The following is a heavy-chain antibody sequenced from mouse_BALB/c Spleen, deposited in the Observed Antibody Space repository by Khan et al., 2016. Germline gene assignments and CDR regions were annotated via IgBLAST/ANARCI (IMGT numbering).Heavy chain of an antibody. Sequence: EVQLQESGPGLVKASQSLSLTCTVTGYSITSDYAWNWIRQFPGNKLEWMGYISYSGSTSPNPSLKSRISITRDTSKNQFFLQLHSVTTEDTGTYYCTRGLRGHYYGSTGAMDYWGQGTSVTVSS. CDR3: TRGLRGHYYGSTGAMDY. CDR2: ISYSGST. D-gene: IGHD1-1*01. V-gene: IGHV3-2*02. CDR1: GYSITSDYA. J-gene: IGHJ4*01.